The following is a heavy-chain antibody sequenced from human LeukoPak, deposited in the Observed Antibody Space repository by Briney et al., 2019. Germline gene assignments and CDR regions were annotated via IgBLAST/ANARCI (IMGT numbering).Heavy chain of an antibody. J-gene: IGHJ4*02. CDR3: VRVVTTSSGWYHFDN. Sequence: GGSLRLSCAASGFAITDHHMDWVRQAPGKGMEWVGRSQTTKPNSCTTEYAASVKGRFTISRQLNSLKTEDTAVHYCVRVVTTSSGWYHFDNWGQGTLVTVSS. V-gene: IGHV3-72*01. CDR1: GFAITDHH. D-gene: IGHD6-13*01. CDR2: SQTTKPNSCTT.